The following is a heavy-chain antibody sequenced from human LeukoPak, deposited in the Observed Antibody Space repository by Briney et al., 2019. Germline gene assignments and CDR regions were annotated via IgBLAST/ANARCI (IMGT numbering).Heavy chain of an antibody. Sequence: GGSLRLSCAASGFTFDDYAMHWVRQASGKGLEWVSGISWNSGSIGYADSVKGRFTISRDNAKNSLYLQMNSLRAEDTALYYCAKDISSSWHEGWFDPWGQGTLVTVSS. CDR1: GFTFDDYA. CDR3: AKDISSSWHEGWFDP. J-gene: IGHJ5*02. CDR2: ISWNSGSI. D-gene: IGHD6-13*01. V-gene: IGHV3-9*01.